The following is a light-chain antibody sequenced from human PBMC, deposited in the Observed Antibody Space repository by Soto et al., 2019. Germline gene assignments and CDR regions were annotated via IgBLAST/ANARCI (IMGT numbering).Light chain of an antibody. CDR2: EDN. J-gene: IGLJ2*01. Sequence: QSALTQPASGSWSPGQSIAISCTGTSSDVGSSNLVSWYQQQPGKAPKLMIYEDNKRPSGVSDRFSGSKSGNTASLTISGLQAEDEADYYCCSCTTSDTLLFGGGTKVTVL. CDR3: CSCTTSDTLL. V-gene: IGLV2-23*01. CDR1: SSDVGSSNL.